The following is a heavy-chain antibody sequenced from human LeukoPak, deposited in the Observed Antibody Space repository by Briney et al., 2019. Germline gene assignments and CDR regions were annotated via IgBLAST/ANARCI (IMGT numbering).Heavy chain of an antibody. V-gene: IGHV3-30*03. J-gene: IGHJ4*02. CDR1: GVTFSSYG. Sequence: GGSLRLSCAASGVTFSSYGMHWVRQAPGKGLEWVALISSDGNDKLYGDSVKGRFTISRDDSKSALYLQMNSLRAEDTAVYYCTTKVIRGNSGDDYDDWGQGTLVTVSS. D-gene: IGHD5-12*01. CDR3: TTKVIRGNSGDDYDD. CDR2: ISSDGNDK.